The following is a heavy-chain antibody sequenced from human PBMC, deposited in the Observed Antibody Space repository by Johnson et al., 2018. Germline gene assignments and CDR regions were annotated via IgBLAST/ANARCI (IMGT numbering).Heavy chain of an antibody. CDR2: INPRGGSK. D-gene: IGHD3-3*01. J-gene: IGHJ3*01. Sequence: VQLVESGAEVKNPGASVRISCKASGYTFVNYFLHWVRQAPVEGLEWMGIINPRGGSKSYAQKFKGRVNRAADTSTSTLDMELSSLTSEDSAVYYCARGSFDTRMSGFDLWGQGTLVTVSS. CDR1: GYTFVNYF. V-gene: IGHV1-46*01. CDR3: ARGSFDTRMSGFDL.